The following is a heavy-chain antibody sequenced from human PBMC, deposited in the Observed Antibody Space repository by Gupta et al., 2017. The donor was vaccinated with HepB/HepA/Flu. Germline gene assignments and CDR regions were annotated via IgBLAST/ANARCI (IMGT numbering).Heavy chain of an antibody. J-gene: IGHJ4*02. D-gene: IGHD5-12*01. V-gene: IGHV3-30*18. Sequence: QVQLVESGGGAVQPGRSLRLSCAASGFYFASYGMTWVRQAPGKGLEWVGVISYEGSQKFYADSVKGRFTISRDNLRNTLYLQMNNLRHEDTAIYYCAKGAGYNFYYFDYWGRGTLVTVSS. CDR2: ISYEGSQK. CDR3: AKGAGYNFYYFDY. CDR1: GFYFASYG.